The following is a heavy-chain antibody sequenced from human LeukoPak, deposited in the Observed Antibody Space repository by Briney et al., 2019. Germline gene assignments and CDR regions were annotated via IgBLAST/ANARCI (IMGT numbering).Heavy chain of an antibody. J-gene: IGHJ4*02. D-gene: IGHD6-13*01. CDR2: IYSGGST. CDR3: ATDSSSWYYYFDY. Sequence: GGSLRLSCAASGFTVSSNYVSWVRQAPGKGLEWVSVIYSGGSTYHADSVKGRFTISRDNSKNTLYLQMNSLRAEDTAVYYCATDSSSWYYYFDYWGQGTLVTVSS. CDR1: GFTVSSNY. V-gene: IGHV3-66*02.